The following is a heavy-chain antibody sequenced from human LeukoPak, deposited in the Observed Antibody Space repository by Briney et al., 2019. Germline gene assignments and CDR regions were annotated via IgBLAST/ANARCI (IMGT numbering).Heavy chain of an antibody. D-gene: IGHD3-3*01. CDR2: ISHRGST. Sequence: SETLSLTCTVSGYSIPNGYYWGWIRQPPGKGLEWVGSISHRGSTYYNPSLRSRITISLDRSKQKFSLKLTSVTAADTAVYFCARGAEYYAIWRGYAGYSDYWGQGISVTVSS. J-gene: IGHJ4*02. V-gene: IGHV4-38-2*02. CDR1: GYSIPNGYY. CDR3: ARGAEYYAIWRGYAGYSDY.